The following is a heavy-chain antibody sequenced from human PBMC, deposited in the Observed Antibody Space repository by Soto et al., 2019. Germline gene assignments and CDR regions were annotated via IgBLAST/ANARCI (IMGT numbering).Heavy chain of an antibody. J-gene: IGHJ6*04. CDR3: ARSRPQGGMDV. V-gene: IGHV1-46*01. CDR1: GYTFATDY. D-gene: IGHD2-2*01. CDR2: INPSGDTT. Sequence: GGSVKVSCKASGYTFATDYMHWVRQAPGQGLEWMGIINPSGDTTGYAQKFQGRVTMTRDTSTRTVYMEVSSLRSEDTAVYYCARSRPQGGMDVWGKGTTVTVSS.